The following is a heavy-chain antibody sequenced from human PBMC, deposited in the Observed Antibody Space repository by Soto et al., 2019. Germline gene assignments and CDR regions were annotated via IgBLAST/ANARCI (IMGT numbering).Heavy chain of an antibody. CDR3: ARDLYPLAYYFDY. Sequence: ASLKVSCKASGYTFHNHGISWVRQAPGQGLEWLGWISGLDGKTKYAQRLQGRVTMTADTSTSTAYMELRSLRSDDTAVYYCARDLYPLAYYFDYWGQGTLVTVPQ. CDR1: GYTFHNHG. V-gene: IGHV1-18*04. CDR2: ISGLDGKT. J-gene: IGHJ4*02.